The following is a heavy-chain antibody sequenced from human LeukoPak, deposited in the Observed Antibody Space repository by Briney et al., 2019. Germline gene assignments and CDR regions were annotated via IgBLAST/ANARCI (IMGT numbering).Heavy chain of an antibody. CDR2: FDPEDGET. V-gene: IGHV1-24*01. Sequence: ASVKVSCKVSGYTLTELSMHWVRQAPGKGLEWMGGFDPEDGETIYAQKFQGRVTMTEDTSTDTAYMELSSLRSEDTAVYHCATSYRYSYYYMDVWGKGTTVTVSS. D-gene: IGHD1-26*01. CDR3: ATSYRYSYYYMDV. CDR1: GYTLTELS. J-gene: IGHJ6*03.